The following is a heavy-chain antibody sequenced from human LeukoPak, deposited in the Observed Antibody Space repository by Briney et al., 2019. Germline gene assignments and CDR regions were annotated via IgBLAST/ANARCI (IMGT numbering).Heavy chain of an antibody. V-gene: IGHV6-1*01. Sequence: SQTLSLTCAISGDSVSSNSAAWNWIRQSPSRGLEWLGRTYYRSKWYNDYAVSVKSRITINPDTSKNQFSLQLNSVTPEDTAVYYCARAGYCTTTSCYGRPPDYWGQGTLVTVSS. CDR3: ARAGYCTTTSCYGRPPDY. CDR2: TYYRSKWYN. D-gene: IGHD2-2*01. J-gene: IGHJ4*02. CDR1: GDSVSSNSAA.